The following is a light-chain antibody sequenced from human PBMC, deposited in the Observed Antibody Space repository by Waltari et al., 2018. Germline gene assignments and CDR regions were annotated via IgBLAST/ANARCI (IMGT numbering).Light chain of an antibody. CDR3: QQYSNWWT. Sequence: IQMTQSPSTLSASLGDRVTITCRASQGISGRLAWYQQKPGKATKLLIYQASSLESGVPSRFSGIGSGTEFTLTISSLQADDFATYYCQQYSNWWTFGQGTRVEVK. J-gene: IGKJ1*01. V-gene: IGKV1-5*03. CDR1: QGISGR. CDR2: QAS.